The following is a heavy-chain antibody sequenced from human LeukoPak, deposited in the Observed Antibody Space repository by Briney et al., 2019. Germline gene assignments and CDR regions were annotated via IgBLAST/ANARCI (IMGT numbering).Heavy chain of an antibody. CDR1: GYSFITYW. V-gene: IGHV5-51*01. J-gene: IGHJ3*02. Sequence: GDSLKISRKGSGYSFITYWIGWVRQIPGKGPEWMGIVFPGDSDTRYSPSFQGRVTISADKSISTAYLQWSRLRASDTAMYYCARPANRGDAFDIWGQGTMVTVSS. CDR3: ARPANRGDAFDI. D-gene: IGHD2/OR15-2a*01. CDR2: VFPGDSDT.